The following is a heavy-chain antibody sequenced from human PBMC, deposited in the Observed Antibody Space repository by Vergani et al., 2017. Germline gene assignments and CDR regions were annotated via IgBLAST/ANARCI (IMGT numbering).Heavy chain of an antibody. CDR2: IYHSGGA. J-gene: IGHJ4*02. V-gene: IGHV4-4*08. D-gene: IGHD3-9*01. CDR1: GASVNSYY. CDR3: ARTESFILRYFHWAL. Sequence: QVKLQESGPGLVKPSETLSLTCTVSGASVNSYYWSWIRQPPGKGLEWIGNIYHSGGAYYNPSLKGRVTISVDTSKNRFSLEVTSVTAADTAIYFCARTESFILRYFHWALWGQGTLVTVSS.